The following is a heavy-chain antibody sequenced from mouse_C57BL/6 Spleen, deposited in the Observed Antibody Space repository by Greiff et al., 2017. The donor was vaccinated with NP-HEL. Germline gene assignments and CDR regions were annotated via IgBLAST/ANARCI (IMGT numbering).Heavy chain of an antibody. CDR3: ARGYSSPWYFDV. V-gene: IGHV7-3*01. D-gene: IGHD2-3*01. CDR2: IRNKANGYTT. Sequence: EVQLVESGGGLVQPGGSLSLSCAASGFTFTDYYMSWVRQPPGKALEWLGFIRNKANGYTTEYSASVKGRFTISRDNSQSILYLQMNALRAEDSATYYCARGYSSPWYFDVWGTGTTVTVSS. J-gene: IGHJ1*03. CDR1: GFTFTDYY.